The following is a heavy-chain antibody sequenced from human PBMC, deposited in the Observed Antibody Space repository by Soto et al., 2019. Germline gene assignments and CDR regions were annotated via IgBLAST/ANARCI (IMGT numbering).Heavy chain of an antibody. Sequence: ASVKVSCKVSGYTLTELSMHWVRQAPGKGLEWMGGFDPEDGETIYAQKFQGRVTMTEDTSTDTAYMELSSLRSEDTAVYYCATGIAAANSPDYWGQGTLVTVSS. CDR1: GYTLTELS. CDR2: FDPEDGET. J-gene: IGHJ4*02. CDR3: ATGIAAANSPDY. V-gene: IGHV1-24*01. D-gene: IGHD6-13*01.